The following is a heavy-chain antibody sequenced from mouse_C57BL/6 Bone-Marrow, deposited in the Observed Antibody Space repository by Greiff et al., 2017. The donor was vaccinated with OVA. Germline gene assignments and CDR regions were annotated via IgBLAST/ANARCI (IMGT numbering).Heavy chain of an antibody. CDR3: ARSLYYGSSYFDY. D-gene: IGHD1-1*01. CDR1: GYTFTSYW. Sequence: QVHVKQPGAELVKPGASVKLSCKASGYTFTSYWMQWVKQRPGQGLEWIGEIDPSDSYTNYNQKFKGKATLTVDTSSSTAYMQLSSLTSEDSAVYYCARSLYYGSSYFDYWGQGTTLTVSS. CDR2: IDPSDSYT. J-gene: IGHJ2*01. V-gene: IGHV1-50*01.